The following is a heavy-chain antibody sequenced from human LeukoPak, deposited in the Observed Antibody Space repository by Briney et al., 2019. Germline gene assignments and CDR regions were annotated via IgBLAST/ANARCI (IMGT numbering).Heavy chain of an antibody. V-gene: IGHV3-33*01. CDR2: IWYDGSNK. Sequence: GGSLRLSCAVSGVGVSSNYMTWVRQAPGKGLEWVAVIWYDGSNKYYADSVKGRFTISRDNSKNTLYLQMNSLRAEDTAVYYCARDGWRHCSSTSCYDYYGMDVWGQGTTVTVSS. CDR3: ARDGWRHCSSTSCYDYYGMDV. D-gene: IGHD2-2*01. J-gene: IGHJ6*02. CDR1: GVGVSSNY.